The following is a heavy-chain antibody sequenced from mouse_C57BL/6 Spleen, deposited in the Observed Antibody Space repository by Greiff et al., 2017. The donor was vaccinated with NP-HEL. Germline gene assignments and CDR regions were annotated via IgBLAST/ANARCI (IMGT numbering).Heavy chain of an antibody. D-gene: IGHD1-1*01. CDR3: ARRHYGSSYAMDY. Sequence: QVQLQQPGAELVKPGASVKLSCKASGYTFTSYWMHWVKQRPGQGLEWIGMIHPNSGSTNYNEKFKSKATLTVDKSSSTAYMQLSSLTSEDSAVYYCARRHYGSSYAMDYWGQGTSVTVSS. V-gene: IGHV1-64*01. CDR2: IHPNSGST. CDR1: GYTFTSYW. J-gene: IGHJ4*01.